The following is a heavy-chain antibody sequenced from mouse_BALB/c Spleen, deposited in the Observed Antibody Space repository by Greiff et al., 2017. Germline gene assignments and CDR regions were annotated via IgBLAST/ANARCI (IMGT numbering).Heavy chain of an antibody. J-gene: IGHJ4*01. D-gene: IGHD2-4*01. CDR2: ISTYYGDA. CDR3: ARSSTMTLYYAMDY. CDR1: GYTFTDYA. Sequence: QVQLKESGAELVRPGVSVKISCKGSGYTFTDYAMHWVKQSHAKSLEWIGVISTYYGDASYNQKFKGKATMTVDKSSSTAYMELARLTSEDSAIYYCARSSTMTLYYAMDYWGQGTSVTVSS. V-gene: IGHV1S137*01.